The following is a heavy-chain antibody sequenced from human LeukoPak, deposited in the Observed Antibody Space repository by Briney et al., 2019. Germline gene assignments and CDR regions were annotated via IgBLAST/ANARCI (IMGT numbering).Heavy chain of an antibody. CDR1: GGSISSGGYS. J-gene: IGHJ3*02. V-gene: IGHV4-30-2*01. Sequence: SETLSLTCAVSGGSISSGGYSWSWIRQPPGKGLEWIGYIYHSGSTHYNPSLKSRVTISVDRSKNQFSLKLSSVTAADTAVYYCARSRLNYYGSANHGAFDIWGQGTMVTVSS. CDR2: IYHSGST. CDR3: ARSRLNYYGSANHGAFDI. D-gene: IGHD3-10*01.